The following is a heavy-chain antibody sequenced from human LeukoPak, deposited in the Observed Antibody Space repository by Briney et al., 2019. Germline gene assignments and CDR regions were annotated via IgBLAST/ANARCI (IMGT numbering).Heavy chain of an antibody. Sequence: GGSLRLSCAASGFTFISNAMSWVRQAPGKGLEWVSVISVSGSRAYYADFVKGRFTVSRDNSKNTVLLQMNSLRVEDTAVYYCTKDHDGMHAWGQGTTVTVSS. J-gene: IGHJ6*02. CDR2: ISVSGSRA. CDR1: GFTFISNA. CDR3: TKDHDGMHA. V-gene: IGHV3-23*01.